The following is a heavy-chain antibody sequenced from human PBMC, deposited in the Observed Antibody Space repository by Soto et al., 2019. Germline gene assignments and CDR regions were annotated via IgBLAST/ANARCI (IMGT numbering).Heavy chain of an antibody. Sequence: DVQLVESGGGLVQPGRSLRLSCAASGFTFDDYAMHWVRQAPGKGLEWVSGISWNSGSIGYADSVKGRFTISRDNAKNSLYLQMNSLRAEDTALYYCAKDRDYGDYLDYWGQGTLVTVSS. J-gene: IGHJ4*02. D-gene: IGHD4-17*01. CDR2: ISWNSGSI. CDR3: AKDRDYGDYLDY. CDR1: GFTFDDYA. V-gene: IGHV3-9*01.